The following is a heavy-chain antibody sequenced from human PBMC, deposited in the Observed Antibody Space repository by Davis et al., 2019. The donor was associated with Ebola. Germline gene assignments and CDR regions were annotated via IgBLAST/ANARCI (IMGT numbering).Heavy chain of an antibody. D-gene: IGHD2-2*01. Sequence: PSETLSLTCAVSGGSLSGYYWTWIRQPPGKGLEWIGEINQSGTTKLNPSLKSRVNLSVDTSKNQFSLKMSSVTAADTAVYYCARWRVGYCRSSSCYVGDYWGQGTLVTVSS. CDR2: INQSGTT. V-gene: IGHV4-34*01. CDR1: GGSLSGYY. J-gene: IGHJ4*02. CDR3: ARWRVGYCRSSSCYVGDY.